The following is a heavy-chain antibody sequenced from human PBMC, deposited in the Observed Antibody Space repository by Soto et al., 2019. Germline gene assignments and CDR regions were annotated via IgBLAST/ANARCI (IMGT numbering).Heavy chain of an antibody. Sequence: ASVKVSCKVSGYTLTELSMHWVRQAPGKGLEWMGGFDPEDGETIYAQKFQGRVTMTEDTSTDTAYMELSSLRSEDTAVYYCARSTDCSSTSRYRSRWFDPWGQGTLVTVSS. J-gene: IGHJ5*02. CDR1: GYTLTELS. CDR3: ARSTDCSSTSRYRSRWFDP. V-gene: IGHV1-24*01. CDR2: FDPEDGET. D-gene: IGHD2-2*02.